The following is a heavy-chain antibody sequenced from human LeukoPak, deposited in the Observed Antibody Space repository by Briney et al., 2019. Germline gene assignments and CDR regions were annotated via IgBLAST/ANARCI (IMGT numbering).Heavy chain of an antibody. CDR2: INPNSGGT. J-gene: IGHJ4*02. Sequence: ASVKVSCKASGYTFTGYYMHWVRQAPGQGLEWMGWINPNSGGTNYAQKFQGRVTMTRDTSISTAYMGLSRLRSDDTAVYYCARDYYYDSSGYSLGLDYWGQGTLVTVSS. CDR1: GYTFTGYY. D-gene: IGHD3-22*01. V-gene: IGHV1-2*02. CDR3: ARDYYYDSSGYSLGLDY.